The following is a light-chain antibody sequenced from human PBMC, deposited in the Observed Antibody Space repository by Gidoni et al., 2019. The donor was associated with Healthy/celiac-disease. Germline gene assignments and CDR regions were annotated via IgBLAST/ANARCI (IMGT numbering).Light chain of an antibody. V-gene: IGKV1-5*01. Sequence: DIQMTHSPSTLSASVGDRVTITCRASQSISSWLAWYQQKPGKAPKLLIYDASSLESGVPSRFRGSGSGTEFTLTISSLQPDDFATYYCQQYNSYSPWTFGQGTKVEIK. CDR1: QSISSW. CDR2: DAS. CDR3: QQYNSYSPWT. J-gene: IGKJ1*01.